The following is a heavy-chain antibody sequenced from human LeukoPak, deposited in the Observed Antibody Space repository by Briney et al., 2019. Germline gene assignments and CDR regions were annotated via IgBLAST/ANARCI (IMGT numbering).Heavy chain of an antibody. CDR3: ARQAPNSGSNAFYI. Sequence: ASVKVSCKASGYTFTSYGITWVRQAPGQGQELMGWISAYNGNTNYAQKLQGRVTMTTDTSTTTTNMELRRLRSACTDVYSCARQAPNSGSNAFYIWGQGTLVTVSS. CDR1: GYTFTSYG. V-gene: IGHV1-18*01. J-gene: IGHJ3*02. CDR2: ISAYNGNT. D-gene: IGHD3-10*01.